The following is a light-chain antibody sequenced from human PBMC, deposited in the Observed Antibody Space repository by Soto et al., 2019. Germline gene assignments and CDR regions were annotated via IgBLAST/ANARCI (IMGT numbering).Light chain of an antibody. V-gene: IGLV1-47*01. CDR2: RNN. CDR3: AAWDDTLDAQV. J-gene: IGLJ7*01. CDR1: RSNIGRNF. Sequence: QSVLTQSPSASGTPGQRVTISCSGSRSNIGRNFAYWYQHVPGTAPRLLIQRNNERPSGVPDRFSGSKSGTSVSLAISRLRSDDEATYYCAAWDDTLDAQVFGGGTQLTVL.